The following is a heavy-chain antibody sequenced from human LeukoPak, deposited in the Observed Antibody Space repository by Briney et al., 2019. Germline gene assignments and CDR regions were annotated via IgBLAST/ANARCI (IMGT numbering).Heavy chain of an antibody. CDR2: INPNSGGT. Sequence: ASVKVSCKASGYTFTGYYMHWVRQAPGQGLEWMGWINPNSGGTNYAQKFQGRVTMTRDTSISTAYMELSRLRSDDTAVYYCASNPEWELPPLGAFDIWGQGTMVTVSS. V-gene: IGHV1-2*02. CDR1: GYTFTGYY. J-gene: IGHJ3*02. D-gene: IGHD1-26*01. CDR3: ASNPEWELPPLGAFDI.